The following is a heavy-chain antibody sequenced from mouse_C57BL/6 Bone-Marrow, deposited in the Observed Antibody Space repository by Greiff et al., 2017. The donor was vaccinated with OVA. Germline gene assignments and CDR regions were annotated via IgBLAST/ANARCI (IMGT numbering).Heavy chain of an antibody. Sequence: QVQLQQSGAELARPGASVKLSCKASGYTFTSYGLSWVKQRTGQGLEWIGEIYPRSGNTYYNEKFKGKATLTADKSSSTAYMELRSLTSEDSAVYFCAGPEYYYGPAWFAYWGQGTLVTVSA. V-gene: IGHV1-81*01. CDR1: GYTFTSYG. CDR2: IYPRSGNT. CDR3: AGPEYYYGPAWFAY. J-gene: IGHJ3*01. D-gene: IGHD1-1*01.